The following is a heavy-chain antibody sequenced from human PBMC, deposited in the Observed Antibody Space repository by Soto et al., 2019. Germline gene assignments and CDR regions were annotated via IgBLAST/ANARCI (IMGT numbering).Heavy chain of an antibody. J-gene: IGHJ6*02. CDR1: GGTFSSYA. CDR2: IIPIFGTA. Sequence: QVQLVQSGAEVKKPGSSVKVSCKASGGTFSSYAISWVRQAPGQGLERMGGIIPIFGTANYAQKFQGRVTITADEPTSTAYMELSSLRSEDTAVYYCARVVIAARPKDYYDYGMDVWGQGTTVTVAS. CDR3: ARVVIAARPKDYYDYGMDV. V-gene: IGHV1-69*01. D-gene: IGHD6-6*01.